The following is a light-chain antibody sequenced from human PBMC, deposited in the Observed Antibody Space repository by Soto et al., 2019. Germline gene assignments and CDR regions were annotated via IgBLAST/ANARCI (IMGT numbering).Light chain of an antibody. Sequence: IVLTQAPATLSLSPGERATLSCRASQSVSTYLAWYQQKPGQAPRLFIYDASNRATGIPARFSGSGSGTDFTLTISSLEPEDVAVYYCQQRSKWTITLGQGTRLEI. CDR2: DAS. J-gene: IGKJ5*01. CDR3: QQRSKWTIT. V-gene: IGKV3-11*01. CDR1: QSVSTY.